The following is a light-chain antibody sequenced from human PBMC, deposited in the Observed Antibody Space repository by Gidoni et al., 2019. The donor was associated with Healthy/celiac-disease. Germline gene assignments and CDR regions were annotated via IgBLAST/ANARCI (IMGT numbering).Light chain of an antibody. CDR2: GAA. CDR3: QQYGSSPTWT. Sequence: EIVLTQSPGTLSSSSWEIATLTCRSSQSVISSYLAWYQQKPGQAPRLLIYGAASRATGIPDRFSGSGSVTDFTLTISRLEPEDFAVYYCQQYGSSPTWTFGQGTKVEIK. J-gene: IGKJ1*01. V-gene: IGKV3-20*01. CDR1: QSVISSY.